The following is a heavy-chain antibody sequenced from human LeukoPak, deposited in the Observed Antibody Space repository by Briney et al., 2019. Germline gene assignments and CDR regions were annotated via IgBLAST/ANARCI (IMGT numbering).Heavy chain of an antibody. CDR1: GFTFSSYW. CDR3: AKRGVVIRVILVGFHKEAYYFDS. J-gene: IGHJ4*02. V-gene: IGHV3-74*01. CDR2: INSDGSST. D-gene: IGHD3-22*01. Sequence: PGGSLRLSCAASGFTFSSYWMHWVRQAPGKGRVWVSRINSDGSSTSYADSVKGRFTISRDNPKNTLYLQMNSLRAEDTAVYFCAKRGVVIRVILVGFHKEAYYFDSWGQGALVTVSS.